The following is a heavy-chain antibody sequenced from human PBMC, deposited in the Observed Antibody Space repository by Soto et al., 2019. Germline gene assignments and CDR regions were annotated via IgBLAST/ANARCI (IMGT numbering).Heavy chain of an antibody. V-gene: IGHV1-69*13. CDR1: GYTFTGYY. D-gene: IGHD2-2*01. Sequence: GASVKVSCKASGYTFTGYYMHWVRQAPGQGLEWMGGINPNSGTANYAQKFQGRVTITADESTSTAYMELSSLRSEDTAVYYCATDYCSSTSCYSIMDYWGQGTLVTVSS. J-gene: IGHJ4*02. CDR2: INPNSGTA. CDR3: ATDYCSSTSCYSIMDY.